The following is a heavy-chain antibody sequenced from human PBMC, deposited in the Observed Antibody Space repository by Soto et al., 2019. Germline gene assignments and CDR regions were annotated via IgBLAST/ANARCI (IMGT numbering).Heavy chain of an antibody. CDR2: MNPNSGNT. V-gene: IGHV1-8*01. CDR1: GYAFTSYD. Sequence: GASVKVSCKASGYAFTSYDINWVRQATEQGLEWMGWMNPNSGNTGYAQKYQGRVTMTRNTSISTAYMELSSLRSEDTAVYYCARDLDHLYDFWKSGMDVWGQGTTVTVSS. D-gene: IGHD3-3*01. J-gene: IGHJ6*02. CDR3: ARDLDHLYDFWKSGMDV.